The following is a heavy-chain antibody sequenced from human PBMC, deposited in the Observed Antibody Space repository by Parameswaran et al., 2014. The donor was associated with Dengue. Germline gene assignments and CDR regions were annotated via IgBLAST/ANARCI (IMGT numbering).Heavy chain of an antibody. Sequence: WVRQAPGQGLEWMGGIIPIFGTANYAQKFQGRVTMTRDTSTSTVYMELSSLRSEDTAVYYCARDLTGDDYYGMDVWGQGTTVTVSS. V-gene: IGHV1-69*05. J-gene: IGHJ6*02. D-gene: IGHD7-27*01. CDR3: ARDLTGDDYYGMDV. CDR2: IIPIFGTA.